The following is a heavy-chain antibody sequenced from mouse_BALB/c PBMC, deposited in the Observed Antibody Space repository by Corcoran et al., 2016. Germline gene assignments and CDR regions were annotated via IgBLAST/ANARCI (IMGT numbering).Heavy chain of an antibody. V-gene: IGHV14-3*02. CDR1: GFNIKDTY. Sequence: EVQLQQSGAELVKPGASVKLYCTAAGFNIKDTYMHWVKQRPEQGLEWIGRIDPANGNTKYDPKFQGKATITADTSSNTAYLQLSSLTSEDTAVYYCSRLDWYFDVWGAGTTVTVSS. CDR2: IDPANGNT. CDR3: SRLDWYFDV. J-gene: IGHJ1*01.